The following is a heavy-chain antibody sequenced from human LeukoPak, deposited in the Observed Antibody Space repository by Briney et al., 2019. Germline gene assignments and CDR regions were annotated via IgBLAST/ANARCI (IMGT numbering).Heavy chain of an antibody. CDR1: GGSISSGDYY. J-gene: IGHJ5*02. D-gene: IGHD3-3*01. CDR2: IYYSGST. V-gene: IGHV4-30-4*08. CDR3: ARNTLAIFGLFDP. Sequence: PSETLSLTCTVSGGSISSGDYYWSWIRQPPGKGLEWIGYIYYSGSTYYNPSLKSRVTISVDTSKNQFSLKLSSVTAADTAVYYCARNTLAIFGLFDPWGQGTLVTVSS.